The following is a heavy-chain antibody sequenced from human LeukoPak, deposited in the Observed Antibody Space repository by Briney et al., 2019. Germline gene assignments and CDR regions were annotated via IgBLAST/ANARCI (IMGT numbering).Heavy chain of an antibody. CDR3: ARERVVGYYYYYYMDV. V-gene: IGHV3-53*01. CDR1: GFTVSSNY. Sequence: GGSLRLSCAASGFTVSSNYMSWVRQAPGKGLEWVSVIYSGGSTYYADSVKGRFTISRDNSKNTLYLQMNSLRAEDTAVYYCARERVVGYYYYYYMDVWGKGTTVTISS. D-gene: IGHD2-15*01. J-gene: IGHJ6*03. CDR2: IYSGGST.